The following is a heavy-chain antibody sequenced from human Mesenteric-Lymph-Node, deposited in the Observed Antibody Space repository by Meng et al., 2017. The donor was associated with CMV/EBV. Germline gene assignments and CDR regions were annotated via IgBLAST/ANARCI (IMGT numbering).Heavy chain of an antibody. V-gene: IGHV3-48*03. CDR1: GFTFSSYE. J-gene: IGHJ6*02. CDR3: ARTSGSFPYYYYGMDV. CDR2: ISSSGSTI. Sequence: GGSLRPSCAASGFTFSSYEMNWVRQAPGKGLEWVSYISSSGSTIYYADSVKGRFTISRDNAKNSLYLQMNSLRAEDTAVYYCARTSGSFPYYYYGMDVWGQGTTVTVSS. D-gene: IGHD1-26*01.